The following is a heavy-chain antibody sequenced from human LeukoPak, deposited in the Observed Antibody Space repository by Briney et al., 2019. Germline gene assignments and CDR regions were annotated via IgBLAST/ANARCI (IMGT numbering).Heavy chain of an antibody. V-gene: IGHV1-2*02. Sequence: AASVKVSCKASGYTFTGYYMHWVRQAPGQGLEWMGWINPNSGGTNYAQKFQGRVTMTRDTSISTAYMELSRLRSDDTAVYYCARDPVDTARVTDFDYWGQGTLVTVSS. J-gene: IGHJ4*02. D-gene: IGHD5-18*01. CDR1: GYTFTGYY. CDR3: ARDPVDTARVTDFDY. CDR2: INPNSGGT.